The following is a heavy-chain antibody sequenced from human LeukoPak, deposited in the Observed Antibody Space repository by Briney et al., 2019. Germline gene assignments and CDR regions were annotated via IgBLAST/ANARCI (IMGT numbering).Heavy chain of an antibody. D-gene: IGHD1-26*01. J-gene: IGHJ4*02. CDR1: GFTFNNYA. CDR2: ISGSGGNT. Sequence: GGSLRLSCAASGFTFNNYAMSWVRQAPGKGLEWVSDISGSGGNTYYAASVKGRFTISRDNSKNTLYLQMNSLRVEDTAVYYCAKDTPQVGATIGRLFDYLGEGTLVTVSS. V-gene: IGHV3-23*01. CDR3: AKDTPQVGATIGRLFDY.